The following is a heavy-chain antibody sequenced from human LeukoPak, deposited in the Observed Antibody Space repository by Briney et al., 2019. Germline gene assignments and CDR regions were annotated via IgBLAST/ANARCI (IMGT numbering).Heavy chain of an antibody. CDR3: AKGGGPDIVVHFDY. Sequence: PGGSLRLSCAASGFTFSSYSMNWVRQAPGKGLEWVSRIYSDESSTYYADSVKGRFTISRDNAKNSLYLQMNSLRAEDMALYYCAKGGGPDIVVHFDYWGQGTLVTVSS. D-gene: IGHD2-2*01. J-gene: IGHJ4*02. CDR2: IYSDESST. CDR1: GFTFSSYS. V-gene: IGHV3-74*01.